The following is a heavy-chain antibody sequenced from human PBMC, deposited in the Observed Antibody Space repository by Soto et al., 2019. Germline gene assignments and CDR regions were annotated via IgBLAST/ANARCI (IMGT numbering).Heavy chain of an antibody. D-gene: IGHD5-18*01. Sequence: SETLFLTCTVSGDSVTSGDYYWSWIRQPPGKGLEWIGYIYYSGNTNYSPSLKSRVAISLDTSHNQFSLKLSSATAADTAVYFCARIPVDTYMTYWFDPWGQGTLVTVSS. CDR3: ARIPVDTYMTYWFDP. CDR2: IYYSGNT. V-gene: IGHV4-61*08. CDR1: GDSVTSGDYY. J-gene: IGHJ5*01.